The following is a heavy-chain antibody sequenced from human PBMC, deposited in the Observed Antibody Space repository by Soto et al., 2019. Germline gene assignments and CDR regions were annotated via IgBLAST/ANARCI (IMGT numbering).Heavy chain of an antibody. CDR2: ISSDSDFI. Sequence: GGSLRLSCAASGFTFSTYTMNWVRQAPGKGLQWVSSISSDSDFIYYTDSMKARFTISRDNAKNSLYLHMNSLRAEDTAVYHCARGCPHCGCPQTPDHGMDVWGRGSTVTVSS. D-gene: IGHD2-21*01. V-gene: IGHV3-21*01. CDR3: ARGCPHCGCPQTPDHGMDV. J-gene: IGHJ6*02. CDR1: GFTFSTYT.